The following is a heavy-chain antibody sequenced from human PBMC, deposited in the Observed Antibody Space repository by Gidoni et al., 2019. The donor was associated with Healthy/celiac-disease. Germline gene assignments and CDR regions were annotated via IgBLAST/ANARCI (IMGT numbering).Heavy chain of an antibody. D-gene: IGHD3-3*01. V-gene: IGHV4-34*01. Sequence: QVQLQQWGAGLLKPSETLSLTCAVYGGSFRGYYWSWIRQPPGKGLEWIGEINHSGSTNYNPSLKSRVTISVDTSKNQFSLKLSSVTAADTAVYYCARSRKLRFLEWSRGAFDIWGQGTMVTVSS. J-gene: IGHJ3*02. CDR2: INHSGST. CDR3: ARSRKLRFLEWSRGAFDI. CDR1: GGSFRGYY.